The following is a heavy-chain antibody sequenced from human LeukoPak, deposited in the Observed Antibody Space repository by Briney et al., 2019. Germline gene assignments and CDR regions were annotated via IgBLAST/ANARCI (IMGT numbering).Heavy chain of an antibody. J-gene: IGHJ4*02. CDR3: ASSPLYYFDY. Sequence: PSETLSLTCTVSGGSISTYYWSWIRQPPGKGLEWIGYIYHSGSTNYNPSLKSRVTISVDKSKNQFSLKLSSVTAADTAVYYCASSPLYYFDYWGQGTLVTVSS. V-gene: IGHV4-59*12. CDR1: GGSISTYY. CDR2: IYHSGST.